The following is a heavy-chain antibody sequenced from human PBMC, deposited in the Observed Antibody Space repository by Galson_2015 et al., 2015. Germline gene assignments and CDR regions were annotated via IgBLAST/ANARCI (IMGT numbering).Heavy chain of an antibody. CDR1: GYTFTSYG. CDR3: ASGLVSSYYYDSSGYYYY. J-gene: IGHJ4*02. Sequence: SVKVSCKASGYTFTSYGISWVRQAPGQGLEWMGWISAYNGNPNYAQKLQGRVTMTTDTSTSTAYMELRSLRSDDTAVYYCASGLVSSYYYDSSGYYYYWGQGTLVTVSS. V-gene: IGHV1-18*01. D-gene: IGHD3-22*01. CDR2: ISAYNGNP.